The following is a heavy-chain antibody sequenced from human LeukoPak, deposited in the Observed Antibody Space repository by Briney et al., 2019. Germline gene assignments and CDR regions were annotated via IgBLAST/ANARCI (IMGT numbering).Heavy chain of an antibody. CDR3: AVGYSSGWYYYYYYHMDV. J-gene: IGHJ6*03. Sequence: ASVKVSCKASGYTFTGYYMHWVRQAPGQGLEWMGWINPNSGGTNYAQKFQGRVTMTRDTSISTAYMELSRLRSDDTAVYYCAVGYSSGWYYYYYYHMDVWGKGTTVTVSS. D-gene: IGHD6-19*01. CDR1: GYTFTGYY. V-gene: IGHV1-2*02. CDR2: INPNSGGT.